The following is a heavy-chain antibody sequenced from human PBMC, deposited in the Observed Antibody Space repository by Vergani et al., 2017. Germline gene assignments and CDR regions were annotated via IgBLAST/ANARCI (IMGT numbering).Heavy chain of an antibody. D-gene: IGHD4-17*01. CDR1: GFTFSSYW. V-gene: IGHV3-74*01. CDR3: ARMPLSVRHGDYRDY. CDR2: INSDGSST. Sequence: EVQLVESGGGLVQPGGSLRLSCAASGFTFSSYWMHWVRQAPGKGLVWVSRINSDGSSTSYADSVKGRFTISRDNAKNTLYLQINSLRAEDTAVYYCARMPLSVRHGDYRDYWGQGTLVTVSS. J-gene: IGHJ4*02.